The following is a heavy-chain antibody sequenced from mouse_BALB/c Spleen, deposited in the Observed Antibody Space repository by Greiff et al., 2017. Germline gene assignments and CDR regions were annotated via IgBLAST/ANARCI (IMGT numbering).Heavy chain of an antibody. CDR3: AREVDDAGY. V-gene: IGHV1-63*02. J-gene: IGHJ4*01. CDR2: IYPGGGYT. CDR1: GYTFTNYW. Sequence: QVQLKESGAELVRPGTSVKISCKASGYTFTNYWLGWVKQRPGHGLEWIGDIYPGGGYTNYNEKFKGKATLTADTSSSTAYMQLSSLTSEYSAVYFCAREVDDAGYWGQGTPVTVSA. D-gene: IGHD1-1*02.